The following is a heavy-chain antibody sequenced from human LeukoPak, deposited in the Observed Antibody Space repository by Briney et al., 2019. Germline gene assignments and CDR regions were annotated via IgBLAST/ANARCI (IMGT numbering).Heavy chain of an antibody. V-gene: IGHV4-34*01. Sequence: SETLSLTCAVYGGSFSGYYWSWIRQPPGEGLEWIGEINHSGSTNYDPSLKSRVTISVDTSKNQFSLKLSSVTAADTAVYYCARGHRGTGTDYYYYYMDVWGKGTTVTVSS. J-gene: IGHJ6*03. CDR3: ARGHRGTGTDYYYYYMDV. CDR2: INHSGST. D-gene: IGHD1-7*01. CDR1: GGSFSGYY.